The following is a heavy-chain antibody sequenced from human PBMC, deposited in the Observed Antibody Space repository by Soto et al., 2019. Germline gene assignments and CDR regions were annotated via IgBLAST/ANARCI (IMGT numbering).Heavy chain of an antibody. CDR1: GFTFSSSA. CDR3: AKSTGCSGGICY. D-gene: IGHD6-25*01. CDR2: ITGSGGGT. J-gene: IGHJ4*02. Sequence: GGSLRLSCAASGFTFSSSAMTWVRQAPGKGLEWVSAITGSGGGTYYADSVKGRFAISRDNSKNTLYLQMDSLRAGDTAVYYCAKSTGCSGGICYWGQGNKVTVAS. V-gene: IGHV3-23*01.